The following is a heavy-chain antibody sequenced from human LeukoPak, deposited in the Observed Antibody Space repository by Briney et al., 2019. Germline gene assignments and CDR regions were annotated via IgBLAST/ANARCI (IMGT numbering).Heavy chain of an antibody. V-gene: IGHV3-48*03. CDR1: GFSFSTYE. CDR2: ISSSGSTV. J-gene: IGHJ4*02. D-gene: IGHD6-19*01. Sequence: PGGSPRLSCAASGFSFSTYEMHWVRQAPGKGLEWVSDISSSGSTVYYADSVKGRFTTSRDNANNYLYLQMQSLRAEDTAVYYCSLLAVASPQDYWGQGTLVTVSS. CDR3: SLLAVASPQDY.